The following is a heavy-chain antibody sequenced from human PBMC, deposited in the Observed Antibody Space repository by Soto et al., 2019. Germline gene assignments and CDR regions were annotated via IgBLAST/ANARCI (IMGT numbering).Heavy chain of an antibody. J-gene: IGHJ5*02. V-gene: IGHV1-24*01. CDR1: GYTLTELS. Sequence: GASVKVSCKVSGYTLTELSMHWVRQAPGKGLEWMGGFDPEDGETIYAQKFRGRVTMTEDTSTDTAYMELSSLRSEDTAVYYCATERYKTGGNWFDPWGQGTLVTVSS. CDR3: ATERYKTGGNWFDP. D-gene: IGHD1-20*01. CDR2: FDPEDGET.